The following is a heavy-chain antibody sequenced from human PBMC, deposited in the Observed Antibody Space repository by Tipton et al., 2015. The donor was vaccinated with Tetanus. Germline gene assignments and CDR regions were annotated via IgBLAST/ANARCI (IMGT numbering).Heavy chain of an antibody. Sequence: GLVKPSQTLSLTCSVSGGSISSGGYYWSWIRQHPGKGLEWIGDIYNSGSTYYNPSLKSRVTISGDTSKNQFSLKLNSVTAADTAVYYCARDQARGARGWNYFDYWGQGSPVTVSS. J-gene: IGHJ4*02. CDR3: ARDQARGARGWNYFDY. V-gene: IGHV4-31*03. CDR1: GGSISSGGYY. D-gene: IGHD1-26*01. CDR2: IYNSGST.